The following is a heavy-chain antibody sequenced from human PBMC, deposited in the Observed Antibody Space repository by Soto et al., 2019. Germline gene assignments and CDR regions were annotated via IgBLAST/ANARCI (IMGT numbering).Heavy chain of an antibody. D-gene: IGHD3-10*01. CDR3: ARVRRVMKGEFDP. Sequence: SEARCVSWAGSGGLISRGDWWGWIRQPAGKGLEWIGYIYYSGSTYYNPSLKSRVTMSVDTSKNQFSLKLSSVTAVDTAVYYCARVRRVMKGEFDPWGQGTLLTVS. J-gene: IGHJ5*02. CDR1: GGLISRGDW. CDR2: IYYSGST. V-gene: IGHV4-28*01.